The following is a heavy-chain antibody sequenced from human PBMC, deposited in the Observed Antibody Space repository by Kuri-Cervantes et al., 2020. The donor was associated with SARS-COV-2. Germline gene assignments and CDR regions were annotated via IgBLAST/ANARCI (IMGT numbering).Heavy chain of an antibody. J-gene: IGHJ5*02. CDR2: IYYSGST. D-gene: IGHD3-22*01. V-gene: IGHV4-38-2*02. Sequence: GSLRLSCTVSGYSISSGYYWGWIRQPPGKGLEWIGSIYYSGSTYYNPSLKSRVTISVDTSKNQFSLKLSSVTAADTAVYYCARHELAITMIVVVPRSWFDPWGQGTLVTVSS. CDR1: GYSISSGYY. CDR3: ARHELAITMIVVVPRSWFDP.